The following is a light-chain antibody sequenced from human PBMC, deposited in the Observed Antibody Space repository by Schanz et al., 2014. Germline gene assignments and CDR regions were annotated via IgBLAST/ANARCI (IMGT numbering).Light chain of an antibody. CDR3: SSYTSSSTGV. V-gene: IGLV2-14*01. J-gene: IGLJ2*01. Sequence: QSALTQPPSASGSPGQSVTISCTGTSSDVGGYKYVSWYQQHPGKAPKLMIYEGSKRPSGVSNRFSGSKSGNTASLTISGLQAEDEADYYCSSYTSSSTGVFGGGTKLTVL. CDR1: SSDVGGYKY. CDR2: EGS.